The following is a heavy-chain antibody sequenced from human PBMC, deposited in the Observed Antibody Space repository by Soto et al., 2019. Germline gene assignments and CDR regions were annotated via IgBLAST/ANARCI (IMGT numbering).Heavy chain of an antibody. CDR3: ARRWGRTFDY. CDR2: IYYSGST. J-gene: IGHJ4*02. D-gene: IGHD7-27*01. V-gene: IGHV4-61*05. CDR1: GGSISSSSYY. Sequence: SETLSLTCTVSGGSISSSSYYWGWIRQPPGKGLEWIGYIYYSGSTNYNPSLKSRVTISVDTSKNQFSLMLSSVTAADTAVYYCARRWGRTFDYWGQGTLVTVSS.